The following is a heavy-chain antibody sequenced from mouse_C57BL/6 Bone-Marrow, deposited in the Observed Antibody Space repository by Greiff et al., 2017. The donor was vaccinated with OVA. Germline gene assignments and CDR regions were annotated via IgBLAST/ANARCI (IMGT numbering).Heavy chain of an antibody. J-gene: IGHJ1*03. V-gene: IGHV1-64*01. CDR3: ASRYDYDGGYFDV. CDR1: GYTFTSYW. Sequence: VQLQQSGAELVKPGASVKLSCKASGYTFTSYWMHWVKQRPGQGLEWIGMIHPNSGSTNYNEKFKSKATLTVDKSSSTAYMQLSSLTSEDSAVYYCASRYDYDGGYFDVWGTGTTVTVSS. CDR2: IHPNSGST. D-gene: IGHD2-4*01.